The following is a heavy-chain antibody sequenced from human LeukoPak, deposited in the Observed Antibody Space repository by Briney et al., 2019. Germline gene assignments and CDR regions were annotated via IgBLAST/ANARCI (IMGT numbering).Heavy chain of an antibody. Sequence: GRSLRLSCAASGFTFANYWMHWVRQVPGRGLEWVANIRQDGGVLYYVDSVKGRFTISRDNAKNSVYLQMNSLRAEDTAMYYCARALSAWGQGTLVTVSS. V-gene: IGHV3-7*03. D-gene: IGHD3-3*01. CDR2: IRQDGGVL. J-gene: IGHJ4*02. CDR1: GFTFANYW. CDR3: ARALSA.